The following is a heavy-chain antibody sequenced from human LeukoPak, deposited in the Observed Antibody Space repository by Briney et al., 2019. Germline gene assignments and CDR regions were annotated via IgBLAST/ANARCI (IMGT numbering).Heavy chain of an antibody. CDR2: IYYSGTT. Sequence: SETLSLTCTVSGGSISSSGYYWGWIRQPPGKGLESIGIIYYSGTTYYNPSLKNRITISVDTSKNQFSLKLSSVTAADTAVYYCARHYDSGSYPLDFWGQGTLVTVSS. V-gene: IGHV4-39*01. D-gene: IGHD3-10*01. J-gene: IGHJ4*02. CDR3: ARHYDSGSYPLDF. CDR1: GGSISSSGYY.